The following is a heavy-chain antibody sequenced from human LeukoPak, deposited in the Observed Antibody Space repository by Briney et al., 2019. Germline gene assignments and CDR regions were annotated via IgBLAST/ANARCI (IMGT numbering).Heavy chain of an antibody. CDR2: ISYDGSNK. CDR1: GFTFSSYG. D-gene: IGHD3-22*01. CDR3: ASSYYYDSSGFDY. Sequence: GRSLRLSCAASGFTFSSYGMHWVRQAPGKGLEWVAVISYDGSNKYYADSVKGRFTISRDNSKNTLYLQMNSLRAEDMAVYYCASSYYYDSSGFDYWGQGTLVTVSS. J-gene: IGHJ4*02. V-gene: IGHV3-30*03.